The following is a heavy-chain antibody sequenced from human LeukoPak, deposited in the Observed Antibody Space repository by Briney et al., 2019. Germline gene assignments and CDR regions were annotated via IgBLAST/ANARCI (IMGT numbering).Heavy chain of an antibody. Sequence: GASVKVSCKASGYTFTGYYMHWVRQAPGQGLEWMGGIIPIFGTANYAQKFQGRVTITADESTSTAYMELSSLRSEDTAVYYCARGRPSYCSSTSCQGDYYYYMDVWGKGTTVTVSS. CDR2: IIPIFGTA. CDR1: GYTFTGYY. J-gene: IGHJ6*03. CDR3: ARGRPSYCSSTSCQGDYYYYMDV. V-gene: IGHV1-69*13. D-gene: IGHD2-2*01.